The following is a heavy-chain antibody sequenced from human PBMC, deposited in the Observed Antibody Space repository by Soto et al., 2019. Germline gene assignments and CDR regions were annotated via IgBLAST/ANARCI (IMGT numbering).Heavy chain of an antibody. Sequence: PSETLSLTCTVSGGSISSYYWSWIRQPPGKGLEWIGYIYYSGSTNYNPSLKSRVTISVDTSKNQFSLKLSSVTAADTAVYYCARTLGYYYMDVWGKGTTVTVSS. CDR2: IYYSGST. V-gene: IGHV4-59*08. CDR1: GGSISSYY. J-gene: IGHJ6*03. CDR3: ARTLGYYYMDV. D-gene: IGHD3-16*01.